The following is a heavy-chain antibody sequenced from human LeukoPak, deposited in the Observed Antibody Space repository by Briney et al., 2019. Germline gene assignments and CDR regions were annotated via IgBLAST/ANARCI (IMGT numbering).Heavy chain of an antibody. D-gene: IGHD3-22*01. Sequence: KPSETLSLTCTVSGGSISSYYWNWIRQPPGKGLEWIGYIYYSESTNYNPSLKSRVTISVDTSKNQFSLKLSAVTAADTAVYYCARLRYDSSGYRSSSYYFEYWGQGTLVTVSS. V-gene: IGHV4-59*01. CDR3: ARLRYDSSGYRSSSYYFEY. CDR2: IYYSEST. J-gene: IGHJ4*02. CDR1: GGSISSYY.